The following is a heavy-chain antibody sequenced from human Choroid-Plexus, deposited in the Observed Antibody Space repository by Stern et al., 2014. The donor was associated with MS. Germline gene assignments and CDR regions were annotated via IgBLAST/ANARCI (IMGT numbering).Heavy chain of an antibody. CDR3: AKDRQYLTYFFDH. V-gene: IGHV3-30*18. CDR1: GFTFGSCA. D-gene: IGHD2/OR15-2a*01. Sequence: VKLVESGGGVVQPGRPLRLSCVASGFTFGSCAMHWVRQAQGKGLAWVAGVSYDGSNKYYADSVKGRFTISRDNSQNTLYMQMSSLRPEDTAVYYGAKDRQYLTYFFDHWGQGSLVTVSS. J-gene: IGHJ5*02. CDR2: VSYDGSNK.